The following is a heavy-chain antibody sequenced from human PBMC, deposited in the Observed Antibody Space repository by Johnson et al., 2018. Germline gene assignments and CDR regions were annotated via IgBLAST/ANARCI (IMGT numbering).Heavy chain of an antibody. V-gene: IGHV1-8*01. D-gene: IGHD2-21*02. J-gene: IGHJ3*02. CDR3: AGGYRVTRGHLYAFVI. Sequence: QVQLVESGAEVKKPGSSVKVSCKASGYTFTSYDINWVRQATGQGLEWMGWMNPNSGNKGYAQKFQGRVTMTRNTSISTADMELSSLRSEDTAVYYWAGGYRVTRGHLYAFVIWGQGTMVTVSS. CDR1: GYTFTSYD. CDR2: MNPNSGNK.